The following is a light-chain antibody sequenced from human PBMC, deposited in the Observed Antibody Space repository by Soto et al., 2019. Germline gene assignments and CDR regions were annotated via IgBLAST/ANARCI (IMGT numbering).Light chain of an antibody. CDR1: TSNIGSHT. CDR3: AAWDGNLKGWL. CDR2: SDD. J-gene: IGLJ3*02. V-gene: IGLV1-44*01. Sequence: QSVLTQPPSASGTPGQRVTISCSGATSNIGSHTVNWYQQFPGTAPRLLVYSDDQWPSGVPDRFSGSKSGTSGSLAINGLQSEDEATYYCAAWDGNLKGWLFGGGTKVTVL.